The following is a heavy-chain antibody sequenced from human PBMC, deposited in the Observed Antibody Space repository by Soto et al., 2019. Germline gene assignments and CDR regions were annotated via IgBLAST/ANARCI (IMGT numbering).Heavy chain of an antibody. V-gene: IGHV4-4*07. Sequence: ASETLSLTCTVSGGSINTFYWSWVRQPAGKGLEWIGRIFSSGSTSFNPSLESRVAMSVDTSKNHFSLNLSSVTAADMAVYYCAREGSYSAYNFAHGIQLWSFDFWGQGALVTVSS. CDR2: IFSSGST. CDR1: GGSINTFY. D-gene: IGHD5-12*01. CDR3: AREGSYSAYNFAHGIQLWSFDF. J-gene: IGHJ4*02.